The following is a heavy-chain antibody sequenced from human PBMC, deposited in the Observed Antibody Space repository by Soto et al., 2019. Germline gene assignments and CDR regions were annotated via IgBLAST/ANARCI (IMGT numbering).Heavy chain of an antibody. Sequence: ASVKVSCKASGYTFTSYGISWVRQAPGQGLEWMGWISAYNGNTNHAQKLQGRVTMTTDTSTSTAYMELRSLRSDDTAVYYCARDLREEYYDSSGYYYWGQGTLVTVSS. CDR1: GYTFTSYG. J-gene: IGHJ4*02. CDR3: ARDLREEYYDSSGYYY. CDR2: ISAYNGNT. V-gene: IGHV1-18*01. D-gene: IGHD3-22*01.